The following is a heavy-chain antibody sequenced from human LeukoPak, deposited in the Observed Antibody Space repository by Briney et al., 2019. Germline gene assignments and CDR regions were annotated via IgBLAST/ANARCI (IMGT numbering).Heavy chain of an antibody. J-gene: IGHJ4*02. CDR3: ARDLGVWSPHQAFDY. CDR2: IIPIFGTA. Sequence: ASVKVSCKASGGTFSSYAISWVRQAPGQGLEWMGGIIPIFGTANYAQKFQGRVTITADESTSTAYMELSSLRSEDTAVYYCARDLGVWSPHQAFDYWGQGTLVTVSS. V-gene: IGHV1-69*01. CDR1: GGTFSSYA. D-gene: IGHD3-3*01.